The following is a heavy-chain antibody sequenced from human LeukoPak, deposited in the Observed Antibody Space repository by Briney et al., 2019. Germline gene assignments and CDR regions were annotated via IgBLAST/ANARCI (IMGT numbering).Heavy chain of an antibody. CDR1: GYTFTGYY. J-gene: IGHJ5*02. CDR3: AREGGVVPAAIVWFDP. V-gene: IGHV1-2*02. CDR2: INPNSGGT. D-gene: IGHD2-2*01. Sequence: ASVKVSCKASGYTFTGYYMHWVRQAPGQGLEWMGWINPNSGGTNYAQKFQGRVTMTRDTSISTAYMELSRLRSDDTAVYYCAREGGVVPAAIVWFDPWGQGTLVTVSS.